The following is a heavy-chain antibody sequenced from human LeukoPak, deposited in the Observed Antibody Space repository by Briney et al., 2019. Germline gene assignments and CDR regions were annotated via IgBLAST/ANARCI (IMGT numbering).Heavy chain of an antibody. V-gene: IGHV3-21*01. J-gene: IGHJ4*02. CDR3: ARLARDSSGYYFGY. Sequence: GGSLRLSCAASGFTFSSYSMNWVRQAPGKGLEWVSSISSSSSYIYYAHSVKGRFTISRDNAKNSLYLQMNSLRAEDTAVYYCARLARDSSGYYFGYWGQGTLVTVSS. D-gene: IGHD3-22*01. CDR2: ISSSSSYI. CDR1: GFTFSSYS.